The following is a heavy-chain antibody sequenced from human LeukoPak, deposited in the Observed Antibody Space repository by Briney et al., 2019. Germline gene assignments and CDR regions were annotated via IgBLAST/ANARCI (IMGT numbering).Heavy chain of an antibody. D-gene: IGHD6-19*01. CDR2: ISSSSSYI. J-gene: IGHJ3*02. CDR1: AFTFSSYS. CDR3: ARGTWLAHDAFDI. Sequence: AGSLRLSCAAAAFTFSSYSMNWVRQAPGKGLEWVSSISSSSSYIYYADSVKGRFTISRDNAKNSLYLQMNSLRAEDTAVYYCARGTWLAHDAFDIWGQGTMVTVSS. V-gene: IGHV3-21*01.